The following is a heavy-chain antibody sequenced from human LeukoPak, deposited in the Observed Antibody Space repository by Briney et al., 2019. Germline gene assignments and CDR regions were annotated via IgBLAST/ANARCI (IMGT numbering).Heavy chain of an antibody. D-gene: IGHD5-12*01. CDR3: ARGTYSGYDSTGSFDY. CDR1: GFTFNAYS. CDR2: ITSSGSFI. J-gene: IGHJ4*02. Sequence: PGGSLRLSCAASGFTFNAYSMNWVRQAPGQGLEWVSSITSSGSFIYYRDSLKGRFTISRDNAKNSLFLQLNSLRDDDTAVYYCARGTYSGYDSTGSFDYWGQGALVTVSS. V-gene: IGHV3-21*01.